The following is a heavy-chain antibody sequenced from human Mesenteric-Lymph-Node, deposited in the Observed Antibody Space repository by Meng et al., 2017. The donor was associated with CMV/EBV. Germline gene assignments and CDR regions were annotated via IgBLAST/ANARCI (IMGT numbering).Heavy chain of an antibody. CDR1: FSFSSYA. J-gene: IGHJ4*02. D-gene: IGHD6-13*01. Sequence: FSFSSYAMSWVRQAPGKGLEWVSAISGSGGSTYYADSVKGRFTISRDNSKNTLYLQMNSLRAEDTAVYYCAKDRKIAAAGNTYFDYWGQGTLVTVSS. CDR3: AKDRKIAAAGNTYFDY. CDR2: ISGSGGST. V-gene: IGHV3-23*01.